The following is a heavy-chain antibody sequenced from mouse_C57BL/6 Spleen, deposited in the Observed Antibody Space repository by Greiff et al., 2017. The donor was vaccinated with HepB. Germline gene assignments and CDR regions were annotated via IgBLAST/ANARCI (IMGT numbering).Heavy chain of an antibody. CDR2: IRNKANGYTT. D-gene: IGHD2-4*01. CDR1: GFTFTDYY. Sequence: EVKLEESGGGLVQPGGSLSLSCAASGFTFTDYYMSWVRQPPGKALEWLGFIRNKANGYTTEYSASVKGRFTISRDNSQSILYLQMNALRAEDSATYYCARYDDYLYYAMDYWGQGTSVTVSS. V-gene: IGHV7-3*01. J-gene: IGHJ4*01. CDR3: ARYDDYLYYAMDY.